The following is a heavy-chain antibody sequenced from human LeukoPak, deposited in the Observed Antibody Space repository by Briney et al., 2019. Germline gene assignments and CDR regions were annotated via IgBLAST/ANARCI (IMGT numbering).Heavy chain of an antibody. J-gene: IGHJ5*02. CDR1: GGTFSSFA. CDR3: ARETYCGGDCYSELWFDP. V-gene: IGHV1-69*04. D-gene: IGHD2-21*02. CDR2: IITIIGIA. Sequence: SVKVACKASGGTFSSFAISWVRHAPGQGLEWMGRIITIIGIANSAQKFQGRVTITADKSTSTAYMELSSLRSEDTAVYYCARETYCGGDCYSELWFDPWGQGTLVTVSS.